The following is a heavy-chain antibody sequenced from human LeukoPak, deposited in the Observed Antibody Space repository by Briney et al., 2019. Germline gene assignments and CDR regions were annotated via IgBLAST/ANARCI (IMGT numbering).Heavy chain of an antibody. J-gene: IGHJ4*02. D-gene: IGHD6-19*01. Sequence: GGSLRLSCVASRFTVSNNHMNWVRQAPGKGLEWVSVIYNGDNTYYADSVQGRFTISKDNSKNALYLQMNSLRPEDTAVYFCARASRWLAFDNWGQGTLVTVSS. CDR3: ARASRWLAFDN. V-gene: IGHV3-66*01. CDR2: IYNGDNT. CDR1: RFTVSNNH.